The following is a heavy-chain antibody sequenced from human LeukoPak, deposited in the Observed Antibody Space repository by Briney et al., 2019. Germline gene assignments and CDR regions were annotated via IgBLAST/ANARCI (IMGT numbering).Heavy chain of an antibody. Sequence: KPSETLSLTCAVYGGSFSGYYWSWIRQPPGKGLEWIGEINHSGSTNYNPSLKSRVTISVDTSKNQFSLKLSSVTAADTAVYYCARAGYPDDWFDPWGQGTLVTVSS. CDR1: GGSFSGYY. D-gene: IGHD1-14*01. V-gene: IGHV4-34*01. CDR2: INHSGST. J-gene: IGHJ5*02. CDR3: ARAGYPDDWFDP.